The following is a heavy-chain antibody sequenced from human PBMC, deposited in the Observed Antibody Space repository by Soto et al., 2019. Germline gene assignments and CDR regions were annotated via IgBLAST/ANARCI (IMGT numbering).Heavy chain of an antibody. V-gene: IGHV1-69*02. J-gene: IGHJ3*02. CDR1: GGTFSSYT. CDR2: IIPILGIA. Sequence: QVQLVQSGAEVKKPGSSVKVSCKASGGTFSSYTISWVRQAPGQGLEWMGRIIPILGIANYAQKFQGRVTITADKSTGTAYMELSSLRSEDTAVYYCASGLGSGAFDIWGQGTMVTVSS. CDR3: ASGLGSGAFDI. D-gene: IGHD3-16*01.